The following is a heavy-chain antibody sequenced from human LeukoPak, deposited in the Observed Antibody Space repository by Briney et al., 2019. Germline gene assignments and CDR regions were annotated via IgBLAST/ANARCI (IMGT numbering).Heavy chain of an antibody. CDR2: IYYSGST. D-gene: IGHD3-10*01. CDR1: GGSISSYY. V-gene: IGHV4-59*01. CDR3: ARDYYGSGRLHTGNWLDP. Sequence: PSETLSLTCTVSGGSISSYYWSWIRQPPGKGLEWIGYIYYSGSTNYNPSLKSRDTISVDTSKNQFSLKLSSVTAADTAVYYCARDYYGSGRLHTGNWLDPWGQGTLVTVSS. J-gene: IGHJ5*02.